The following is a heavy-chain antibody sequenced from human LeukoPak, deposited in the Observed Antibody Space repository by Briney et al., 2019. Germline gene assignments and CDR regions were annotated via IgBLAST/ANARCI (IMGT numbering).Heavy chain of an antibody. D-gene: IGHD4-17*01. V-gene: IGHV3-73*01. CDR1: GFTFSGSA. CDR3: TRAYDYGDYRRFDP. J-gene: IGHJ5*02. Sequence: PGGSLRLSCAASGFTFSGSAIHWVRQASGKGLEWVGRIRVKSNSYATAHAASVKGRFTISRDDSKNTAYLLLSRLKVEDTAIYYCTRAYDYGDYRRFDPWGQGTLVTVSS. CDR2: IRVKSNSYAT.